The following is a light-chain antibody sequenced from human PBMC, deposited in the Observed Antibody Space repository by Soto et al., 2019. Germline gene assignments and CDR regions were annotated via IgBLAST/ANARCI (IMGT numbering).Light chain of an antibody. Sequence: EIVLTQSPATLSLSPGERATLSCRASQSVSRYLAWYQQKPGQAPRLLIYDASNRATGIPARFSGSGSGTDCTLTISSLEPEDFAVYYCQQRSNWPRTFGQGTKLEIK. CDR3: QQRSNWPRT. V-gene: IGKV3-11*01. CDR1: QSVSRY. J-gene: IGKJ2*01. CDR2: DAS.